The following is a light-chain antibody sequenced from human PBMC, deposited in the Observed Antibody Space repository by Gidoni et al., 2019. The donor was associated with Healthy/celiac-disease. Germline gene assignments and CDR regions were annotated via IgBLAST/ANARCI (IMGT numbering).Light chain of an antibody. CDR3: QQSYSTPRIT. CDR2: WAS. Sequence: DIVMTQSPDSLAVSLGERATINCKSSQSVLYSSNNKNYLAWYQQKPGQPPKLLIYWASTRESGVPDRFSGSGSGTDFPLTLSSLQAEDVAVYYCQQSYSTPRITFGQGTRLEIK. J-gene: IGKJ5*01. V-gene: IGKV4-1*01. CDR1: QSVLYSSNNKNY.